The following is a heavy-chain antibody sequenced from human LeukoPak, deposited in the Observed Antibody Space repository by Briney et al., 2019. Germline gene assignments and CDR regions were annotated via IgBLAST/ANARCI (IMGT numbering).Heavy chain of an antibody. V-gene: IGHV1-69*05. J-gene: IGHJ6*03. D-gene: IGHD5-24*01. CDR1: GGTFNSYA. CDR2: IMPLFGTA. CDR3: ASGSLGDGYGVGDYYQYMDV. Sequence: ASVKVSCKASGGTFNSYAISWVRQAPGQGFEWMGGIMPLFGTANYAQEFQGRVTFTTGESASTAYMEVSSLRSEDTAVYYCASGSLGDGYGVGDYYQYMDVWGKGTTVTVSS.